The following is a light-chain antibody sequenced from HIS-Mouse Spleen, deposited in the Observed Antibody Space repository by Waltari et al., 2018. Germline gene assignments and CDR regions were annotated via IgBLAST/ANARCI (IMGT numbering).Light chain of an antibody. CDR1: SSDVGGYNY. CDR2: DVS. J-gene: IGLJ2*01. CDR3: SSYTSSSFNVV. Sequence: QSALTQPASVSGSPGQSITISCTGTSSDVGGYNYVSWYQQHPGKAPKRMIYDVSNRPSALANRFSGSKSGNTASLTISGLQAEDEADYYCSSYTSSSFNVVFGGGTKLTVL. V-gene: IGLV2-14*03.